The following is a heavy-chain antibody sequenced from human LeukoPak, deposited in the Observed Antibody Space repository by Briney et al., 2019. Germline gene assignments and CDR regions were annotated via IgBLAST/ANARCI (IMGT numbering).Heavy chain of an antibody. CDR3: AGGDIVATRAFDY. CDR2: INPIFGTA. Sequence: SVKVSCKASGGTFSSYAISGVRPAPGRGREWMGGINPIFGTANYAQTFQGRVTITAHKSTSTAYMELSSLRSEDTAVYYCAGGDIVATRAFDYWRQGTLVSVSS. J-gene: IGHJ4*02. V-gene: IGHV1-69*06. CDR1: GGTFSSYA. D-gene: IGHD5-12*01.